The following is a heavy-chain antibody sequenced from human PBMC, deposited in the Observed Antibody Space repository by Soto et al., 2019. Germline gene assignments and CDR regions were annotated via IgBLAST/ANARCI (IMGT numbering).Heavy chain of an antibody. D-gene: IGHD2-15*01. CDR3: ARGLRTGNYGMDV. CDR1: GGTFDNYA. J-gene: IGHJ6*02. V-gene: IGHV1-69*13. CDR2: IIPMFETV. Sequence: GASVKDSCKASGGTFDNYAVSWVRQAPGQGLEWMGGIIPMFETVNYAQRFQGRLTIAADESTSTAYMELTSLTSADTAIYFCARGLRTGNYGMDVWGQGTTVTVSS.